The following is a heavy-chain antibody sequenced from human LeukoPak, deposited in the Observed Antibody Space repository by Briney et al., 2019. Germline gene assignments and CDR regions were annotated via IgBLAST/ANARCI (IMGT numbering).Heavy chain of an antibody. CDR3: ARQREGDSSGYYYEIDY. CDR2: IYTSGST. Sequence: PSETLSLTCTVSGGSISSGSYYWSWIRQPAGKGLEWIGRIYTSGSTNYNPSLKSRVTISVDTSKNQFSLKLSSVTAADTAVYCCARQREGDSSGYYYEIDYWGQGTLVTVSS. CDR1: GGSISSGSYY. D-gene: IGHD3-22*01. J-gene: IGHJ4*02. V-gene: IGHV4-61*02.